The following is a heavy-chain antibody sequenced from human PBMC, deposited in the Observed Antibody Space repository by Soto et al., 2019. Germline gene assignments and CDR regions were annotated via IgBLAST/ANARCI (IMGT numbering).Heavy chain of an antibody. CDR1: GGSISSYY. CDR2: IYYSGTT. Sequence: SETLSLTCTVSGGSISSYYWSWIRQPPGKGLEWIGYIYYSGTTYYNPSLKSRVTISVDRSKNQFSLKLSSVTAADTAVYYCARHFSVDYFDYWGRGALVTASS. CDR3: ARHFSVDYFDY. V-gene: IGHV4-59*08. J-gene: IGHJ4*02.